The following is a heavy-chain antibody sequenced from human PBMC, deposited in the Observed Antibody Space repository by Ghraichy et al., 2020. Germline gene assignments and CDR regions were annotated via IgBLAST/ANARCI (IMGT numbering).Heavy chain of an antibody. CDR1: GFTFSSYA. V-gene: IGHV3-23*01. CDR3: AKVVGRDYGDLDNYYYYMDV. J-gene: IGHJ6*03. Sequence: GGSLRLSCAASGFTFSSYAMSWVRQAPGKGLEWVSAISGSGGSTYYADSVKGRFTISRDNSKNTLYLQMNSLRAEDTAVYYCAKVVGRDYGDLDNYYYYMDVWGKGTTVTVSS. D-gene: IGHD4-17*01. CDR2: ISGSGGST.